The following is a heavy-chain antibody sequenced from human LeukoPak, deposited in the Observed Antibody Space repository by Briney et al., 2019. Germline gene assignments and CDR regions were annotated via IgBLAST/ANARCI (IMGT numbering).Heavy chain of an antibody. D-gene: IGHD1-26*01. CDR2: IYYSGST. J-gene: IGHJ4*02. CDR3: ARERVVGAIDY. Sequence: SETLSLTCTVSGGSISSSVYYWVWIRQPPGKGLEWIGSIYYSGSTYYNPSLKSRVTISVDTSKNQFSLKLSSVTAADTAVYYCARERVVGAIDYWGQGTLVTVSS. V-gene: IGHV4-39*07. CDR1: GGSISSSVYY.